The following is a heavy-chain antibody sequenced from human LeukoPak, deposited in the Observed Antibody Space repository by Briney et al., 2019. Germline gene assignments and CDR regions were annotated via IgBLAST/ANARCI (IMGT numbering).Heavy chain of an antibody. Sequence: SETLSLTCTVSGGSISSYYWSWIRQPPGKGLEWIGYIYYSGSTNYNPSLKSRVTISVDTSKNQFSLKLSSVTAADTAVYYCAGTYYGFWSGYYPHYYYYYMDVWGKGTTVNVSS. J-gene: IGHJ6*03. V-gene: IGHV4-59*01. CDR3: AGTYYGFWSGYYPHYYYYYMDV. CDR1: GGSISSYY. CDR2: IYYSGST. D-gene: IGHD3-3*01.